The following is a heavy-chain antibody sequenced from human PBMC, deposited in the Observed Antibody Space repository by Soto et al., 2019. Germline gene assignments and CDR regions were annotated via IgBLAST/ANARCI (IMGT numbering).Heavy chain of an antibody. CDR2: IYYSGST. Sequence: QVQLQESGPGLVKPSQTLSLTCTVSGGSISSGGYYWSWIRQHPGKGLEWIGYIYYSGSTYYNPSLKSRVXXAXDXXKNQFSLKLSSVTAADTAVYYCARGGGVVGEYFQHWGQGTLVTVSS. J-gene: IGHJ1*01. CDR1: GGSISSGGYY. CDR3: ARGGGVVGEYFQH. D-gene: IGHD3-3*01. V-gene: IGHV4-31*03.